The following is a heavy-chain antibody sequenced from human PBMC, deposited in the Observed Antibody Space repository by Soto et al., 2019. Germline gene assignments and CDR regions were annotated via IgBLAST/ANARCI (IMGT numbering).Heavy chain of an antibody. CDR3: ASSRAASSSSTLYYYYYGMDV. V-gene: IGHV5-51*01. CDR2: IYPGDSDT. J-gene: IGHJ6*02. D-gene: IGHD6-6*01. Sequence: GESLKISCKGSGYSFTSYWIGWVRQMPGKGLEWMGIIYPGDSDTRYSPSFQGQVTISADKSISTAYLQWSSLKASDTAMYYCASSRAASSSSTLYYYYYGMDVWGQRTTVTVAS. CDR1: GYSFTSYW.